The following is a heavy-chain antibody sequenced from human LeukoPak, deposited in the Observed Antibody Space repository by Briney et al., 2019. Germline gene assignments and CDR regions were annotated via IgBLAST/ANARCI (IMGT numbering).Heavy chain of an antibody. CDR3: ARSWRRSSGYYYFDY. V-gene: IGHV4-59*01. CDR1: GGSISSYY. Sequence: PSETLSLTYTVSGGSISSYYWSWIRQPPGKGLEWIGYIYYSGSTNYNPSLKSRVTISVDTSKNQFSLKLSSVTAADTAVYYCARSWRRSSGYYYFDYWGQGTLVTVSS. D-gene: IGHD3-22*01. CDR2: IYYSGST. J-gene: IGHJ4*02.